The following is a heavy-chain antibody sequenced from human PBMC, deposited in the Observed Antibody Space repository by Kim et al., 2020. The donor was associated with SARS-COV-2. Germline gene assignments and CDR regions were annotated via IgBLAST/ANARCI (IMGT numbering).Heavy chain of an antibody. CDR3: ARDRGPDYYGSGSLFDY. J-gene: IGHJ4*02. V-gene: IGHV1-18*01. CDR2: ISAYNGNT. CDR1: GYTFTSYG. D-gene: IGHD3-10*01. Sequence: ASVKVSCKASGYTFTSYGISWVRQAPGQGLEWMGWISAYNGNTNYAQKLQGRVTMTTDTSTSTAYMELRSLRSDDTAVYYCARDRGPDYYGSGSLFDYWGQGTLVTVSS.